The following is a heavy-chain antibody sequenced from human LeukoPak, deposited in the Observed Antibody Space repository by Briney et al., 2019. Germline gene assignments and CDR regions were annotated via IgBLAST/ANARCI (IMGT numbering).Heavy chain of an antibody. D-gene: IGHD5-24*01. CDR3: ARRSLYGYSYFDY. V-gene: IGHV4-39*01. Sequence: SETLFLTCTVSGGSISSSSYYWGWIRQPPGKGLEWIGSIYYSGSTYYNPSLKSRVTISVDTSKNQFSLKLSSVTAADTAVYYCARRSLYGYSYFDYWGQGTLVTVSS. J-gene: IGHJ4*02. CDR2: IYYSGST. CDR1: GGSISSSSYY.